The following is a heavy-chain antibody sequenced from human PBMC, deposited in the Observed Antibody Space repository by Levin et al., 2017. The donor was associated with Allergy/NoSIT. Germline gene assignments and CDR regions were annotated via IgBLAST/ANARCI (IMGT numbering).Heavy chain of an antibody. CDR3: ARGDTGYSSGWYEPPPAYYYYMDV. D-gene: IGHD6-19*01. J-gene: IGHJ6*03. CDR2: IIPIFGTA. V-gene: IGHV1-69*06. Sequence: GASVKVSCKASGGTFSSYAISWVRQAPGQGLEWMGGIIPIFGTANYAQKFQGRVTITADKSTSTAYMELSSLRSEDTAVYYCARGDTGYSSGWYEPPPAYYYYMDVWGKGTTVTVSS. CDR1: GGTFSSYA.